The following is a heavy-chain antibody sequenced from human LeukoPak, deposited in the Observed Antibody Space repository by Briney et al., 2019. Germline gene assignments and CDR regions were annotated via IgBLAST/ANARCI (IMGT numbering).Heavy chain of an antibody. CDR3: ATSMKVYYYYYMDV. V-gene: IGHV1-69*05. J-gene: IGHJ6*03. CDR2: IIPIFGTV. CDR1: GGAFINYA. D-gene: IGHD2-8*01. Sequence: SVKVSCKASGGAFINYAVSWVRQAPGQGLEWMGGIIPIFGTVNYAQKFQGRATITTDDSASTAYMELSSLRSEDTAVYYCATSMKVYYYYYMDVWGKGTTVTVSS.